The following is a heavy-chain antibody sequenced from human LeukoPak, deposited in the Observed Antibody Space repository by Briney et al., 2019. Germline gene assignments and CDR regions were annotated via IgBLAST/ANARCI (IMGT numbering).Heavy chain of an antibody. J-gene: IGHJ4*02. CDR1: GGSISSYY. CDR2: IYYSGST. Sequence: SETLSLTCTVSGGSISSYYWSWIRQPPGKGLEWIGYIYYSGSTNYNPSLKSRVTISVDTSKNQFSLKLSSVTAADTAVYYCARLGEYSSGWYEDYWGQGTLVTVSS. D-gene: IGHD6-19*01. CDR3: ARLGEYSSGWYEDY. V-gene: IGHV4-59*08.